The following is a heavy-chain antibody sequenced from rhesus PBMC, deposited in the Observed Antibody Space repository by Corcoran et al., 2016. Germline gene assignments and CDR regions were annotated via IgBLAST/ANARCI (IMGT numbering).Heavy chain of an antibody. V-gene: IGHV4-160*01. D-gene: IGHD3-16*01. Sequence: QVQLQESGPGLVKPSATLSLTSPVSGGSISSNYWSWIPHPPGQGLEWCGRIYGSGGSTDYNPSLKSRVTISTDTSKNQFSLKLSSVTAADTAVYYCARNPSPYYYSGSYYYFLDYWGQGVLVTVSS. CDR1: GGSISSNY. J-gene: IGHJ4*01. CDR2: IYGSGGST. CDR3: ARNPSPYYYSGSYYYFLDY.